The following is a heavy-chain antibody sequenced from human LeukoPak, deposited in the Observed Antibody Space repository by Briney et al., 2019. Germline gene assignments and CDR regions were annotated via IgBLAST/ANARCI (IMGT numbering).Heavy chain of an antibody. J-gene: IGHJ4*02. CDR3: ARDPGFDYSP. CDR2: INQDGSEE. D-gene: IGHD4-11*01. CDR1: GFTFSTYA. V-gene: IGHV3-7*01. Sequence: GGSLRLSCAASGFTFSTYAMHWVRQAPGKGPEWVANINQDGSEENYLDSVTGRFTISRDNAKNSLYLQMNSLRADDAAVYYCARDPGFDYSPWGQGTLVTVSS.